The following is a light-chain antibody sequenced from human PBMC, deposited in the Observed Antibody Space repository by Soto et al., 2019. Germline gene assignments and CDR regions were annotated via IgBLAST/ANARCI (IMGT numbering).Light chain of an antibody. CDR3: QKYNGDQWA. CDR2: AAS. Sequence: DIQMTQSPSSLSASVGDRVTIACRASQGINNYLVWYQQKPGKVPKLLIYAASTLQSEVPSRFSGSGSGTDFTLTISSLQPDDFATYYCQKYNGDQWAFGQGTRVEVK. V-gene: IGKV1-27*01. CDR1: QGINNY. J-gene: IGKJ1*01.